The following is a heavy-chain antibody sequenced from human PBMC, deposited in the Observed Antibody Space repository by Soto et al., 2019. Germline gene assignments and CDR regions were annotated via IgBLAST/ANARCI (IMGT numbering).Heavy chain of an antibody. CDR3: SKGTVFGVVRTGSFDR. V-gene: IGHV3-23*01. Sequence: EVQLLESGGGLVQPGGSLRLSCAASGFTFSNYAMRWVRQAPGQGLEWVSDISGSGGSTYYVESVKGRFTISRDNSKNTLYLQMNSLRPEDTALYYCSKGTVFGVVRTGSFDRWGQGTLVTVSS. D-gene: IGHD3-3*01. J-gene: IGHJ5*02. CDR1: GFTFSNYA. CDR2: ISGSGGST.